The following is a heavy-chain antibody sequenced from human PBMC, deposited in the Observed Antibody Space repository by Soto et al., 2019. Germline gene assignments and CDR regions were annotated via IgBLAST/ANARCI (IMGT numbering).Heavy chain of an antibody. V-gene: IGHV1-2*02. J-gene: IGHJ4*02. Sequence: ASVKVSCKASGYTFTVYYMHWVRQAPGQGLEWMGWINPNSGGTNYARKFQGRVTMTRDTSISTAYMELSRMRSDDTAVYYCASGLGYSNYESYWGQGTLVTVYS. CDR3: ASGLGYSNYESY. CDR1: GYTFTVYY. CDR2: INPNSGGT. D-gene: IGHD4-4*01.